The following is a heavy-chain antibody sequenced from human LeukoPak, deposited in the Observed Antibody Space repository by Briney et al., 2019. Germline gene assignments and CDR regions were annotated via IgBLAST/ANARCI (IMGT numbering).Heavy chain of an antibody. CDR3: ARPYYYDSSGYYHY. CDR1: GGSISSSDYY. V-gene: IGHV4-39*01. D-gene: IGHD3-22*01. Sequence: PSETLSLTCTVSGGSISSSDYYWGWIRQPPGKGLEYIGIIYYSGSTYYNPSLKSRVTISVDTSKNQFSLKLTSVTAADTAVYYCARPYYYDSSGYYHYWGQGTLVTVSS. J-gene: IGHJ4*02. CDR2: IYYSGST.